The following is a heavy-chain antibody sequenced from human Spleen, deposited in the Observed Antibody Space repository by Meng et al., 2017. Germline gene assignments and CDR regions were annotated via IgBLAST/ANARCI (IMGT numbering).Heavy chain of an antibody. CDR1: GFSFSSYT. J-gene: IGHJ4*02. CDR3: ARDGFSLEFDY. D-gene: IGHD1-1*01. Sequence: RRSLRLSCAASGFSFSSYTMIWVRQAPGRGLEWVSSISSSGSLIYYRDSVKGRFTISRDNAKNSLYLQMTSLRAEDTAVYYCARDGFSLEFDYWGQGTLVTVSS. V-gene: IGHV3-21*01. CDR2: ISSSGSLI.